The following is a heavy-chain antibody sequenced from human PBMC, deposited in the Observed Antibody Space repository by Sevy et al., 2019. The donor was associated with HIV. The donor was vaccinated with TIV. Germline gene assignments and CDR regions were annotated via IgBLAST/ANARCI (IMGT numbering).Heavy chain of an antibody. CDR3: ARDPFYGDYGGYNWFDP. CDR2: IIPIFGTA. CDR1: GGTFSSYA. V-gene: IGHV1-69*06. Sequence: APVKVSCKASGGTFSSYAISWVRQAPGQGLEWMGGIIPIFGTANYAQKFQGRVTITADKSTSTAYMELSSLRSEDTAVYYCARDPFYGDYGGYNWFDPWGQGTLVTVSS. J-gene: IGHJ5*02. D-gene: IGHD4-17*01.